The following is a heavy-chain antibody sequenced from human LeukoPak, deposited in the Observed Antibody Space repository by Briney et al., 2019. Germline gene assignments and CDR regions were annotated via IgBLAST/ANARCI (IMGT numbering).Heavy chain of an antibody. V-gene: IGHV4-34*01. D-gene: IGHD3-22*01. CDR1: GGSFSGYY. J-gene: IGHJ4*02. Sequence: SETLSLTCAVYGGSFSGYYWSWIRQPPGKGLEWIGEINHSGSTNYNPSLKSRVTISVDTSKNQFSLKLSSVTAADTAVYYCARGRYYYDSSGYYSPLVYYFGYWGQGTLVTVSS. CDR2: INHSGST. CDR3: ARGRYYYDSSGYYSPLVYYFGY.